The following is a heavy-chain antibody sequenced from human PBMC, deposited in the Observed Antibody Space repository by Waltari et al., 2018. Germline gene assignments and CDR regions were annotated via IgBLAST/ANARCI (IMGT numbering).Heavy chain of an antibody. CDR3: ARLGPFEGDDAFDI. D-gene: IGHD3-16*01. J-gene: IGHJ3*02. Sequence: QVQLQESGPGLVKPSETLSLTCAVSGYSISSGYYWGWIRQPPGKGLEWIGSIYHSGSTYYNPSLKSRVTISVDTSKNQFSLKLSSVTAADTAVYYCARLGPFEGDDAFDIWGQGTMVTVSS. V-gene: IGHV4-38-2*01. CDR2: IYHSGST. CDR1: GYSISSGYY.